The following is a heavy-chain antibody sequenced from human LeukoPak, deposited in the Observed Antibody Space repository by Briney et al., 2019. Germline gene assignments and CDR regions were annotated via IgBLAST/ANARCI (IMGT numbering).Heavy chain of an antibody. CDR1: GFSFSNYG. J-gene: IGHJ6*03. D-gene: IGHD3-10*02. CDR2: IRYDGNNK. Sequence: GGSLRLSCAASGFSFSNYGMHWVRRAPGKGLEWVAFIRYDGNNKYYADSVKGRFTISRDNSKNTLYLQMNSLRAEDTAVYYCAKDSRFGELAYYYYYYMDVWGKGTTVTISS. CDR3: AKDSRFGELAYYYYYYMDV. V-gene: IGHV3-30*02.